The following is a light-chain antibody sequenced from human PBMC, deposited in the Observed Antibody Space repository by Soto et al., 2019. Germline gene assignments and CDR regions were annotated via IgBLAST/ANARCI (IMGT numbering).Light chain of an antibody. CDR1: QSISSY. CDR3: QQSYSFFLT. CDR2: TTS. J-gene: IGKJ4*01. V-gene: IGKV1-39*01. Sequence: DIQMTQSPSSLSASVGDRITITCRASQSISSYLNWYQQKPGKAPKLLIYTTSNVQSWVPSRFSGSGSGTEFTLTISNLQPEDFATYYCQQSYSFFLTLRGGTKVDIK.